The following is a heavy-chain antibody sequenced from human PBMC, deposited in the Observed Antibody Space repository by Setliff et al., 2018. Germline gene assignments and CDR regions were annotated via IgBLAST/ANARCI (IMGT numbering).Heavy chain of an antibody. CDR2: IYYRGTT. J-gene: IGHJ5*02. D-gene: IGHD1-26*01. V-gene: IGHV4-61*05. CDR1: GGSISSSIYY. Sequence: SETLSLTCSVSGGSISSSIYYWGWIRQPPGKGLEWIGYIYYRGTTNYNSSLKSRVTISIDMSKNQFSLKLSSATAADTAVYFCAAVGIDAGGGWFDPWGHGIPVTVSS. CDR3: AAVGIDAGGGWFDP.